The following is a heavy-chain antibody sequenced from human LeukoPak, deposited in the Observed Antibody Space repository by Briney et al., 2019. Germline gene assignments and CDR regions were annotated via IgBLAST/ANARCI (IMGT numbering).Heavy chain of an antibody. CDR2: ICYSGST. V-gene: IGHV4-30-4*01. Sequence: SETLSLTCTVSGGSLSSADYCWGWIRQPPGKRLGWIGNICYSGSTYYIPSLKSRLTISLDTSKNQFSLRLSSVTAADTAVYYCAAILRGSGSYSIDYWGQGTLVTVSS. J-gene: IGHJ4*02. D-gene: IGHD3-10*01. CDR3: AAILRGSGSYSIDY. CDR1: GGSLSSADYC.